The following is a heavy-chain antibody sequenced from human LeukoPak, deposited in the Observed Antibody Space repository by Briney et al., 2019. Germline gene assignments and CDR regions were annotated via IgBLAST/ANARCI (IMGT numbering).Heavy chain of an antibody. D-gene: IGHD6-13*01. Sequence: PSETLSLTCTVSGGSISSGSYYWSWIRQPAGKGLEWIGRIYTSGSTNYNPSLKSRVTISVDTSKNQFSLKLSSVTAADTAVYYCARVSSSWYFDYWGQGTLVTVSS. CDR2: IYTSGST. V-gene: IGHV4-61*02. J-gene: IGHJ4*02. CDR3: ARVSSSWYFDY. CDR1: GGSISSGSYY.